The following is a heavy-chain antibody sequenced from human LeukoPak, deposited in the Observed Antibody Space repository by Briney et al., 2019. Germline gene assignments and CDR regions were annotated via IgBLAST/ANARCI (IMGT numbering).Heavy chain of an antibody. J-gene: IGHJ6*03. CDR3: AKGHRPCTAGFGYSYYYYYYMDV. CDR1: GFTFSHYA. D-gene: IGHD2-8*02. Sequence: GGSLRLSCAASGFTFSHYAMHWVRQAPGKGLDWVAVISYNGANKYYSDSVRGRFTISRDSSKSTLYLQMNSLRPEDTAVYYCAKGHRPCTAGFGYSYYYYYYMDVWGSGTTVIVSS. V-gene: IGHV3-30*18. CDR2: ISYNGANK.